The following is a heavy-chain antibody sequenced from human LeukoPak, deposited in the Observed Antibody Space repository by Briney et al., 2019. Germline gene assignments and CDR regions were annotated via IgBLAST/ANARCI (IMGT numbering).Heavy chain of an antibody. CDR3: ASSRGYYDYVWGSYRSDYFDY. Sequence: PSETLSLTCTVSGYSISSGYYGGWIRQPPGKGLEWIGSIYHSGSTYYNPSLKGRVTISVDTSKNQFSLKLSSVTAADTAVYYCASSRGYYDYVWGSYRSDYFDYWGQGTLVAVSS. J-gene: IGHJ4*02. D-gene: IGHD3-16*02. CDR1: GYSISSGYY. CDR2: IYHSGST. V-gene: IGHV4-38-2*02.